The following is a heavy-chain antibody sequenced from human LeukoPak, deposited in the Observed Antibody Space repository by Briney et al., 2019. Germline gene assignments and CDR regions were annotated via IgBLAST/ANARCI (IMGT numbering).Heavy chain of an antibody. CDR1: GFTFSSYA. Sequence: GGSLRLSCAASGFTFSSYAMTWVRQAPGKGLEWVSGITGSGGSTYYADSVKGRFTISRDNAKNSLYLQMNSLRAEDTALYYCARSVAASRDYWGQGTLVTVSS. V-gene: IGHV3-23*01. J-gene: IGHJ4*02. CDR3: ARSVAASRDY. CDR2: ITGSGGST. D-gene: IGHD2-15*01.